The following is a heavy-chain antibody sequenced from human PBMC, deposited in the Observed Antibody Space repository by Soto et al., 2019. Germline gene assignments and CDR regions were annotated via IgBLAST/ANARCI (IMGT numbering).Heavy chain of an antibody. CDR3: TRHSSRTGYESSGSH. CDR2: INSYSTTI. J-gene: IGHJ4*02. Sequence: EVQLVESGGGLVQPGGSLRLSCAASGFIFSSYSMNWIRQAPGKGLEWVSYINSYSTTIYYADSVKGRFTISRDNAKNSLYLQMNGLRDEDTAVYYCTRHSSRTGYESSGSHWGQGTLVTVSS. V-gene: IGHV3-48*02. CDR1: GFIFSSYS. D-gene: IGHD3-22*01.